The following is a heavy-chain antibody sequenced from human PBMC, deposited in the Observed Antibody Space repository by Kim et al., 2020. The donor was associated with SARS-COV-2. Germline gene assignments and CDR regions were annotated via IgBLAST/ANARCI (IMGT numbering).Heavy chain of an antibody. CDR1: GYPFTTYA. J-gene: IGHJ4*02. Sequence: ASLKVSCNASGYPFTTYAMHWVRQAPGQRLEWMGWINAGNGKTKNSQNFQGRLPITRDTSASTAYMELSSLRSEDTAVYYCARDGSGGSFDNGGQGTLVT. D-gene: IGHD2-15*01. CDR2: INAGNGKT. CDR3: ARDGSGGSFDN. V-gene: IGHV1-3*01.